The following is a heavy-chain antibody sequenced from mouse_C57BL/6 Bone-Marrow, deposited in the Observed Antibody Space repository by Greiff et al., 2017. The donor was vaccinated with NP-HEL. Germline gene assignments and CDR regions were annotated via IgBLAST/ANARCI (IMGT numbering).Heavy chain of an antibody. CDR1: GFNITDYY. V-gene: IGHV14-2*01. J-gene: IGHJ2*01. CDR3: ATYPFDY. Sequence: VQLQQSGAELVKPGASVKLSCTASGFNITDYYMHWVKQRTEQGLEWIGRIDPEDGETKYDPKFQGKATITADSSTNTAFLQLSSLTSEDTAVYYCATYPFDYWGQGTTLTVSS. CDR2: IDPEDGET.